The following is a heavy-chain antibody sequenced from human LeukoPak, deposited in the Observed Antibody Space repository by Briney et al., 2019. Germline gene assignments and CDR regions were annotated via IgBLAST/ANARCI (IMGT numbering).Heavy chain of an antibody. J-gene: IGHJ4*02. CDR3: ARGHYDILTDSLNQLDY. CDR2: VSSSSSYI. D-gene: IGHD3-9*01. Sequence: PGGSLRLSCAASGFTFSSYSMNWVRQAPGKGLEWVSSVSSSSSYIYYADSVKGRFTISRDNAKNSLNLQMNSLRAEDTAVYYCARGHYDILTDSLNQLDYWGQGNLVTVSS. CDR1: GFTFSSYS. V-gene: IGHV3-21*01.